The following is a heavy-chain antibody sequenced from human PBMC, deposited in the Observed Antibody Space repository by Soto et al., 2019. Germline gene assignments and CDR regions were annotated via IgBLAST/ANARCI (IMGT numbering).Heavy chain of an antibody. V-gene: IGHV1-3*01. CDR1: GYTFTIYS. CDR3: ARGSFWSGYLDY. D-gene: IGHD3-3*01. J-gene: IGHJ4*02. CDR2: INAGNGNT. Sequence: GASVKVSCKASGYTFTIYSMHWVRQAHGQRLEWMGWINAGNGNTKYSQKFQGRVTITRDTSASTAYMELSSLRSEDTAVYYCARGSFWSGYLDYWGQGTLVTVSS.